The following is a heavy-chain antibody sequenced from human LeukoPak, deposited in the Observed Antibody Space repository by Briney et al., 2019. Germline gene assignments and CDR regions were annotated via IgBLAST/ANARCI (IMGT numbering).Heavy chain of an antibody. CDR2: MNPNSGNT. D-gene: IGHD3-10*01. V-gene: IGHV1-8*01. J-gene: IGHJ5*02. CDR1: GYTFTSYD. CDR3: ARGPTLRNNMVRGYNWFDP. Sequence: ASVKVSCKASGYTFTSYDINWVRQATGQGLEWMGWMNPNSGNTGYAQKLQGRVTMTRNTSISTAYMELSSLRSEDTAVYYCARGPTLRNNMVRGYNWFDPWGQGTLVTVSS.